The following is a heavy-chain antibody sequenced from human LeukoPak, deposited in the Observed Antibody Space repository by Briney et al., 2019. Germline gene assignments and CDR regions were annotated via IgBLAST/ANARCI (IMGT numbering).Heavy chain of an antibody. Sequence: PSETLSLTCGVSGGSIDSTNYWSWVRQAPGRGLEWIGEIAHDGTRNYNSSLRSRVAMSFDRANNYFSLSLTAVTAADTAVYYCARDMSYYDSRDAFDIWGQGTMVTVFS. CDR2: IAHDGTR. D-gene: IGHD3-22*01. CDR3: ARDMSYYDSRDAFDI. J-gene: IGHJ3*02. V-gene: IGHV4-4*02. CDR1: GGSIDSTNY.